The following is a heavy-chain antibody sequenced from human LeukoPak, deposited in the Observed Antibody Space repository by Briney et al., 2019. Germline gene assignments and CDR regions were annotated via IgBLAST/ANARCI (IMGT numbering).Heavy chain of an antibody. D-gene: IGHD4-17*01. CDR2: INAGNGNT. Sequence: ASVKVSCKASGYTFTSYPMQWVRQAPGQRLEWMGWINAGNGNTKNSQKFQGRVTITRDTSASTAYMELSSLRSEDSAVYYCARGRGDGPFDYWGQGTLVTVSS. CDR1: GYTFTSYP. V-gene: IGHV1-3*01. CDR3: ARGRGDGPFDY. J-gene: IGHJ4*02.